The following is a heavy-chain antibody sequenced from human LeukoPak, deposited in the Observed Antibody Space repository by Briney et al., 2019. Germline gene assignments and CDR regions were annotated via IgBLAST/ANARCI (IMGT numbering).Heavy chain of an antibody. CDR1: GGSISSYY. D-gene: IGHD3-3*01. CDR3: ARGTTYYDFWSGYADWFDP. CDR2: IYYSGST. J-gene: IGHJ5*02. V-gene: IGHV4-59*01. Sequence: PSETLSLTCTVSGGSISSYYWSWIRQHSGKGLEWIGYIYYSGSTNYNSSLKSRVTISVDTSKNQFSLKLSSVTAADTAVYYCARGTTYYDFWSGYADWFDPWGQGTLVTVSS.